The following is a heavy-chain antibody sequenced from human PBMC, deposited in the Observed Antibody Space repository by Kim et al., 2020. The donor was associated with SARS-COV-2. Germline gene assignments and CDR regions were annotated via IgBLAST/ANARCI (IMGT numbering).Heavy chain of an antibody. V-gene: IGHV3-7*01. CDR2: IKEDGGVE. D-gene: IGHD3-10*01. CDR3: ARDSGWNAFDI. J-gene: IGHJ3*02. Sequence: GGSLRLSCAASVFTFSRAWMAWVRQAPGKGLEWVANIKEDGGVENYVDSVKGRFTISRDNAKNSLYLQMKSLRAEDTAVYYCARDSGWNAFDICGQGTMVTVAS. CDR1: VFTFSRAW.